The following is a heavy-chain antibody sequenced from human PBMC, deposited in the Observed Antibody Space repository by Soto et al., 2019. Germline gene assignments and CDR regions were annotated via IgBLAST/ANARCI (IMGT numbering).Heavy chain of an antibody. Sequence: SETLSLPCTVSGGSISSYYWSWIRQPPGKGLEWIGYIYYSGSTNYNPSLKSRVTISVDTSKNQFSLKLSSVTAADTAVYYCARAGGITMFRGVIDAFDIWGQGTMVTVSS. CDR3: ARAGGITMFRGVIDAFDI. J-gene: IGHJ3*02. V-gene: IGHV4-59*01. CDR2: IYYSGST. CDR1: GGSISSYY. D-gene: IGHD3-10*01.